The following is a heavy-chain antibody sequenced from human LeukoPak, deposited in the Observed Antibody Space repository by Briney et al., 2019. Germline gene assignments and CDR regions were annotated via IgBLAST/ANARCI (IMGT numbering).Heavy chain of an antibody. CDR2: IYSGGGT. D-gene: IGHD3-22*01. CDR3: ARDRDYYDSSGYHY. J-gene: IGHJ4*02. Sequence: QPGRSLRLSCAASEFTVSSNYMSWVRQAPGKGLEWVSTIYSGGGTYYADSVKGRFTISRDNSRNTLYLQMNSLRAEDTAVYYCARDRDYYDSSGYHYWGQGTLVTVSS. CDR1: EFTVSSNY. V-gene: IGHV3-53*01.